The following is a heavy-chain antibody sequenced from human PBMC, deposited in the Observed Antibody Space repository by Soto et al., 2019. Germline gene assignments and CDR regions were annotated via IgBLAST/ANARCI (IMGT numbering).Heavy chain of an antibody. CDR1: GASISRGAYY. D-gene: IGHD3-16*02. Sequence: QVQLQESGPGLVKPSQTLSLTCTVSGASISRGAYYGSWIRQHPGKGLEWIGYIYYSGRAYYNPSLRSRVTTAVDTSKNQFSLTLSSVTAADTAVYYCARDLPGDYRACDLWGQWTMVIVSS. CDR3: ARDLPGDYRACDL. V-gene: IGHV4-31*03. CDR2: IYYSGRA. J-gene: IGHJ3*01.